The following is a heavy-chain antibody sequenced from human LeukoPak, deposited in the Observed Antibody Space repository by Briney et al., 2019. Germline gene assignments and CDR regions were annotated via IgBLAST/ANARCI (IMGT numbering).Heavy chain of an antibody. V-gene: IGHV1-18*01. J-gene: IGHJ4*02. D-gene: IGHD1/OR15-1a*01. CDR2: INAYTGNT. CDR3: ARSDRVVGTTALTV. CDR1: RYTFTSYG. Sequence: ASVKVSCKASRYTFTSYGITLVRQPPGQGVEWLGWINAYTGNTDHAQKLQGRVTMATDTSTGTAYMELRSLRSDDTAVYYCARSDRVVGTTALTVWGQGTLVTASS.